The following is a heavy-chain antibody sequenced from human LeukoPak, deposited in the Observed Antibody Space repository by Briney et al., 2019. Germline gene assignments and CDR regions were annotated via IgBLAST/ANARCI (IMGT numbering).Heavy chain of an antibody. V-gene: IGHV1-24*01. CDR2: FDPKDGET. D-gene: IGHD4-23*01. CDR3: ATDRAVVNWFDP. Sequence: VASVKVSCKVSGYTLTELSMHWVRQAPGKGLVWMGGFDPKDGETIYAQKFQGRVTMTEDTSTDTAYMELSSLRSEDTAVYYCATDRAVVNWFDPWGQGTLVTVSS. CDR1: GYTLTELS. J-gene: IGHJ5*02.